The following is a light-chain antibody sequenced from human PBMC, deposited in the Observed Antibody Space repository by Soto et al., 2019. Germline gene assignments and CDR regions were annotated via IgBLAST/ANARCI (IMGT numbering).Light chain of an antibody. J-gene: IGLJ2*01. CDR3: CSYAGSSL. Sequence: QSALTQPRSVSGSPGQSVTISCTGTSSDVGGYNYVSWYQQHPGKAPKLMIYDVSKRPSGVPDRFSGSKSGNTASLTISRLQAEDEADYYCCSYAGSSLVGGGTKVTVL. CDR1: SSDVGGYNY. CDR2: DVS. V-gene: IGLV2-11*01.